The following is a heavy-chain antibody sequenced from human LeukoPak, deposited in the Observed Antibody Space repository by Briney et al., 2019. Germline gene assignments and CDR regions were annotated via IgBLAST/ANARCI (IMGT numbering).Heavy chain of an antibody. Sequence: GGSLRLSCAASGFTVNNNYMSWVRQAPGRGLEWVSVIYSGGYTYYAGSVKGRFTISRDNSKNTLYLQMNSLRADDTAVYYCARSYSNYVHWYFDLWGRGALVTVSS. D-gene: IGHD4-11*01. CDR3: ARSYSNYVHWYFDL. CDR1: GFTVNNNY. V-gene: IGHV3-53*01. J-gene: IGHJ2*01. CDR2: IYSGGYT.